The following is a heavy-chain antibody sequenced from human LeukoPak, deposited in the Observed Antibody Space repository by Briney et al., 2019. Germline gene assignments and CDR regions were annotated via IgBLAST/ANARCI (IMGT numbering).Heavy chain of an antibody. Sequence: GGSLRLSCAASGFTFSSYSMNWVRQAPGKGLEWVSVIYSGGSTYYADSVKGRFTISRDNSKNTLYLQMNSLRAEDTAVYYCAREAMVYAAEYYFDYWGQGTLVTVSS. J-gene: IGHJ4*02. CDR3: AREAMVYAAEYYFDY. D-gene: IGHD2-8*01. CDR2: IYSGGST. V-gene: IGHV3-66*01. CDR1: GFTFSSYS.